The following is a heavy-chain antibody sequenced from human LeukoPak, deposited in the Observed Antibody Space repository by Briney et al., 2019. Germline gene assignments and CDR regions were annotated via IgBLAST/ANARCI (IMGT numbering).Heavy chain of an antibody. D-gene: IGHD5-18*01. CDR3: ASGYSYGEPVDY. Sequence: GGSLRLSCAASGFTVSSNYMSWVRQAPGKGLDWVSVIYSGGSTYYADSVKGRFTISRDNSKNTLYLQMNSLRAEDTAVYYCASGYSYGEPVDYWGQGTLVTVSS. CDR2: IYSGGST. J-gene: IGHJ4*02. CDR1: GFTVSSNY. V-gene: IGHV3-53*01.